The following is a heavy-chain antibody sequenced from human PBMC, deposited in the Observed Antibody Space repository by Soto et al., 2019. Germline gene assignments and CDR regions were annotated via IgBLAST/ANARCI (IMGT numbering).Heavy chain of an antibody. CDR2: IYSGGST. V-gene: IGHV3-53*01. Sequence: LXLSFAASCFTVSINYMSWVRQAPGKGLEWVSVIYSGGSTYYADSVKGRFTISRDNSKNTLYLQMNSLRAEDTAVYYCAASGSYFDYWGQGTLVTVSS. J-gene: IGHJ4*02. CDR3: AASGSYFDY. CDR1: CFTVSINY. D-gene: IGHD1-26*01.